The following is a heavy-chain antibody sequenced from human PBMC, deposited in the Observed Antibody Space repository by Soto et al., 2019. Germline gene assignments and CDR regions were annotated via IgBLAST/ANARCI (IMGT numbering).Heavy chain of an antibody. CDR3: ARELLWCGELSQPFYYYGMDV. Sequence: GASVKVSCTASGYTFTSYAMHWVRQAPGQRLEWMGWINAGNGNTKYSQKFQGRVTITRDTSASTAYMELSSLRSEDTAVYYCARELLWCGELSQPFYYYGMDVWGQGTTVTFSS. D-gene: IGHD3-10*01. J-gene: IGHJ6*02. CDR2: INAGNGNT. V-gene: IGHV1-3*01. CDR1: GYTFTSYA.